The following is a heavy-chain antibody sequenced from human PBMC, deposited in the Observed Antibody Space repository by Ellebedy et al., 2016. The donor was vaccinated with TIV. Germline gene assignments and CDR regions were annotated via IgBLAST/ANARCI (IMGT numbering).Heavy chain of an antibody. V-gene: IGHV1-8*03. CDR1: GYTFTNHE. D-gene: IGHD5-12*01. CDR2: MHPKSGIA. Sequence: AASVKVSCKASGYTFTNHEINWVRQATGQGLEWMGWMHPKSGIAGYAQKFQGRVTFTRDTSTNTAYMEVSSLGSEDAAVYYCARDNVDYGLDVWGQGTTVTVSS. J-gene: IGHJ6*02. CDR3: ARDNVDYGLDV.